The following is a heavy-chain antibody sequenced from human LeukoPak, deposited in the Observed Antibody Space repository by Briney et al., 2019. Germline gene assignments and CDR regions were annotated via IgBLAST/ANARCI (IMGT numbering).Heavy chain of an antibody. CDR1: GGSISSSSYY. Sequence: SETLSLTCTVSGGSISSSSYYWGWIRQPPGKGLEWIGSIYYSGSTYYNPSLKSRVTISVDTSKNQFSLKLSSVTAADTAVYYCARHGCSSTSCYDPWGQGTLVTVSS. CDR2: IYYSGST. V-gene: IGHV4-39*01. CDR3: ARHGCSSTSCYDP. J-gene: IGHJ5*02. D-gene: IGHD2-2*01.